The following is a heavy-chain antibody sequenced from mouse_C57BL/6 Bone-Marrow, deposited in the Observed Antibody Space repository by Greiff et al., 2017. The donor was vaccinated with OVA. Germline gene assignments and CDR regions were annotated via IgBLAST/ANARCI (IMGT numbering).Heavy chain of an antibody. CDR2: IYPGSGRT. CDR1: GYTFTSYW. V-gene: IGHV1-55*01. CDR3: AREGITTVEGDFAMDY. Sequence: QAQLQQPGAELVKPGASVKMSCKASGYTFTSYWITWVKQRPGQGLEWIGDIYPGSGRTNYNEKFKSKATLTVDTSSSTAYMPLSSLTSEDSAVYDWAREGITTVEGDFAMDYGGQGTSVTVSS. J-gene: IGHJ4*01. D-gene: IGHD1-1*01.